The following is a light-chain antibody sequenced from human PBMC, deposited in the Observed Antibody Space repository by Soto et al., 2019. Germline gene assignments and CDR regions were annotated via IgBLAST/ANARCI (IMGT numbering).Light chain of an antibody. J-gene: IGKJ5*01. CDR2: AAP. Sequence: DIQMTQAPSSLSASVGDRVTITCRASQSISSYVNWYQQKPGKAPRLRISAAPTLQSGVPSKFSGGGSGTDFTLTIISLQPEDFATYSCQQSFKTPLSFGQGTPLEIE. CDR3: QQSFKTPLS. V-gene: IGKV1-39*01. CDR1: QSISSY.